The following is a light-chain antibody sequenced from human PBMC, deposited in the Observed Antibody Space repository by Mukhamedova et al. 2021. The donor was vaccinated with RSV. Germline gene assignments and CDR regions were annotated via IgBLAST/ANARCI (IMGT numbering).Light chain of an antibody. Sequence: WYQRRVHGKAPKLLIYKASILESGVPSRFSDSGSGTEFTLTIGSLQPEDFATYYCQQYNSFPSTFGQGTKVEIK. V-gene: IGKV1-5*03. CDR2: KAS. J-gene: IGKJ1*01. CDR3: QQYNSFPST.